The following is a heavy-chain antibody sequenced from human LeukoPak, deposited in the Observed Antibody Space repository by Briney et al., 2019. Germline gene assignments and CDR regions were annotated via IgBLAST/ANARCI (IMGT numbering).Heavy chain of an antibody. CDR1: GFTFSSYW. D-gene: IGHD5-24*01. CDR2: IKQDGSEK. CDR3: GMAMDV. V-gene: IGHV3-7*02. J-gene: IGHJ6*02. Sequence: GGSLRLSCAASGFTFSSYWMNWVRQAPGKGLEWVANIKQDGSEKYYVDSVKGRFTISRDNAKNTLYLQMSSLRAEDTAVYYCGMAMDVWGRGTTVTVSS.